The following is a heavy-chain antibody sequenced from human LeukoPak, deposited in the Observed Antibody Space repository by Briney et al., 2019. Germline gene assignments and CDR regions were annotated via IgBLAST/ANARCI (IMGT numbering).Heavy chain of an antibody. CDR2: IYYSGST. CDR3: ARSPRIAAAGTGWFDP. V-gene: IGHV4-59*12. Sequence: SETLSLTCTVSGGSISSYYWSWIRQPPGKGLEWIGYIYYSGSTNYNPSLKSRVTMSVDTSKNQFSLKLSSVTAADTAVYYCARSPRIAAAGTGWFDPWGQGTLVTVSS. CDR1: GGSISSYY. D-gene: IGHD6-13*01. J-gene: IGHJ5*02.